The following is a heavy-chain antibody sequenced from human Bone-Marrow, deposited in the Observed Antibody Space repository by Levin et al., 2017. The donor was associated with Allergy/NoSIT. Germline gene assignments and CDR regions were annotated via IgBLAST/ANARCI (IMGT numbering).Heavy chain of an antibody. D-gene: IGHD5-24*01. V-gene: IGHV1-24*01. CDR2: FDPEDGEP. CDR1: GYTLSELS. J-gene: IGHJ4*02. Sequence: GESLKISCKVFGYTLSELSMHWVRQAPGKGLEWMGSFDPEDGEPVYAQKGRVLMTVDRSSDTAYMELSRLRSEDTAVYYCAMARLRPLRRGKPWDYWGQGTLVTVSS. CDR3: AMARLRPLRRGKPWDY.